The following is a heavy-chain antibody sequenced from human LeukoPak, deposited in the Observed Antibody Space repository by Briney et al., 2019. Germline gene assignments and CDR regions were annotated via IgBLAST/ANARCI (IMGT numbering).Heavy chain of an antibody. D-gene: IGHD4-23*01. Sequence: PSETLSLTCAVYGGPFSGYYWSWIRQPPGKGLEWIGEINHSGSTNYNPSLKSRVTISVDTSKNQFSLKLSSVTAADTAVYYCARGTRFRGYFDYWGQGTLVTVSS. CDR1: GGPFSGYY. CDR2: INHSGST. V-gene: IGHV4-34*01. J-gene: IGHJ4*02. CDR3: ARGTRFRGYFDY.